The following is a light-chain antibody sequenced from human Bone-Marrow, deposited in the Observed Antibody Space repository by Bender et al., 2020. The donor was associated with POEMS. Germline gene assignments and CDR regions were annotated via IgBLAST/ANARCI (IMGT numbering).Light chain of an antibody. CDR2: DVS. CDR1: SSDVGYYNL. J-gene: IGLJ2*01. CDR3: SSYTSSSTVV. V-gene: IGLV2-14*02. Sequence: SALTQPASVSGSPGLSITISCTGTSSDVGYYNLVSWYKQHPGKAPKLMIYDVSNRPSGVSNRFSGSKSGNTASLTISGLQAEDEADYYCSSYTSSSTVVFGGGTKLTVL.